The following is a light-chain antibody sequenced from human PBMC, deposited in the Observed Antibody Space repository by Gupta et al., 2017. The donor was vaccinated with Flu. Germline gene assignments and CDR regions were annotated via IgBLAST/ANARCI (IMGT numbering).Light chain of an antibody. CDR3: QQYYSAPRT. CDR1: QSVLYNSNNKNY. J-gene: IGKJ1*01. V-gene: IGKV4-1*01. Sequence: DVGMTQSPDSLAVSLGERATINCKSSQSVLYNSNNKNYLAWYQQKPGQPPKLLIYWASTRESGVPDRFSGSGSGTDFTLTISSLQAEDVAVYYCQQYYSAPRTFGQGTKVEIK. CDR2: WAS.